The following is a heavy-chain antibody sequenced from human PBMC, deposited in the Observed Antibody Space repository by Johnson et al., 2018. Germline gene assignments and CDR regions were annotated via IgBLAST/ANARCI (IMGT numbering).Heavy chain of an antibody. Sequence: QVQLLESGPGLVKPSDTLSLMCTVSGGSISSYYYHWIRQSPGKGLEWIGYMYHSGGTNYNPSLNGRVTISLDTSKNQFSLKLSSVTAADTAVYYCSRGRGTGSYSQAYLDHWGQGTLVTVSS. J-gene: IGHJ1*01. D-gene: IGHD3/OR15-3a*01. CDR1: GGSISSYY. V-gene: IGHV4-59*01. CDR3: SRGRGTGSYSQAYLDH. CDR2: MYHSGGT.